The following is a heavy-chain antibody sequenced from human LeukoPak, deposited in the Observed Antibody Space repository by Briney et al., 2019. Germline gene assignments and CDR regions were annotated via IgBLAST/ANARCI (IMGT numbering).Heavy chain of an antibody. Sequence: SEPLSLPCAVYGGSFSCYYWSWIRQPPGKGLEWIGVINHSGSTNYNPSLKSRVTISVDTSKNQFSLHLSSVTAADTAVYYCARKWPRGSGSYYRKPPYYYYGMDVWGQGTTVTVSS. CDR2: INHSGST. J-gene: IGHJ6*02. V-gene: IGHV4-34*01. CDR3: ARKWPRGSGSYYRKPPYYYYGMDV. D-gene: IGHD3-10*01. CDR1: GGSFSCYY.